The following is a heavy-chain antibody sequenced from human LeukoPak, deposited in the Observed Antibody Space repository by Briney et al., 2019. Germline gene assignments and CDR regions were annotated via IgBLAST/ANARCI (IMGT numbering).Heavy chain of an antibody. J-gene: IGHJ6*02. V-gene: IGHV1-8*02. D-gene: IGHD2-2*02. CDR1: GYTFTGYY. CDR2: MNPNSGNT. Sequence: ASVKVSCKASGYTFTGYYMHWVRQATGQGLEWMGWMNPNSGNTGYAQKFQGRVTMTRNTSISTAYMELSSLRSEDTAVYYCAREAEYQLLYFYYYYGMDVWGQGTTVTVSS. CDR3: AREAEYQLLYFYYYYGMDV.